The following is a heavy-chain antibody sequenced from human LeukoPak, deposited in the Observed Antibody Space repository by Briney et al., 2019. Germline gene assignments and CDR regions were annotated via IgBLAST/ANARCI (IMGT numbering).Heavy chain of an antibody. J-gene: IGHJ5*02. D-gene: IGHD3-16*02. Sequence: PETLSLTCTVSGGSISSYYWSWIRQPAGKGLEWIGRIYTSGSTNYNPSLKSRVTMSVDTSKNQFSLKLSSATAADTAVYYCARSIMITFGGVIVNWFDPWGQGTLVTVSS. V-gene: IGHV4-4*07. CDR1: GGSISSYY. CDR3: ARSIMITFGGVIVNWFDP. CDR2: IYTSGST.